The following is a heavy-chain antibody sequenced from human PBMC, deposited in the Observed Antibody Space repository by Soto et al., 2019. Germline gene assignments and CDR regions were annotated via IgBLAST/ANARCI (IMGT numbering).Heavy chain of an antibody. V-gene: IGHV3-30-3*01. D-gene: IGHD4-17*01. Sequence: GGTLRLSCAASGFTFSSYAMHWVRQAPGKGLEWVAVISYDGSNKYYADSVKGRFTISRDNSKNTLYLQMNSLRAEDTAVYYCARDGPGFETGDYTNGPFDYWGQGTLVTVSS. CDR3: ARDGPGFETGDYTNGPFDY. CDR1: GFTFSSYA. J-gene: IGHJ4*02. CDR2: ISYDGSNK.